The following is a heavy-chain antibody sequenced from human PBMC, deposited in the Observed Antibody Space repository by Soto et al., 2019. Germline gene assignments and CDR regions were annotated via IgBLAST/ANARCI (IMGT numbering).Heavy chain of an antibody. D-gene: IGHD3-10*01. CDR3: ARDRGRDRYNRQKDYDYYGMDV. CDR1: GGYIGSYY. Sequence: SETLSLTRTVSGGYIGSYYWSWIRQPKGKGLEWIGYIYYSGSTNYNPSLKSRVTISLDTSKKQFSLKLSSVAAADTDVYSCARDRGRDRYNRQKDYDYYGMDVWGQGTTVTVSS. J-gene: IGHJ6*02. V-gene: IGHV4-59*01. CDR2: IYYSGST.